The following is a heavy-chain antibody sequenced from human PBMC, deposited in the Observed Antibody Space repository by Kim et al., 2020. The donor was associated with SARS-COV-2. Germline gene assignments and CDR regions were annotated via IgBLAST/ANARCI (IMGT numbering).Heavy chain of an antibody. Sequence: KLQGRVTMTTDTSTSTAYMELRSLRSDDTAVYYCARDTLYDFWSGSRFDYWGQGTLVTVSS. CDR3: ARDTLYDFWSGSRFDY. J-gene: IGHJ4*02. V-gene: IGHV1-18*01. D-gene: IGHD3-3*01.